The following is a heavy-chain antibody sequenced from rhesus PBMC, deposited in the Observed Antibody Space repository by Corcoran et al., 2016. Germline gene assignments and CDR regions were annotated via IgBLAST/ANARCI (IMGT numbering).Heavy chain of an antibody. CDR1: GGSISGYY. V-gene: IGHV4S11*01. CDR3: ARQTSGWAVTDV. CDR2: NHGSGTTT. J-gene: IGHJ5-1*01. Sequence: QVQLQESGPGLVKPSETLSLTCTASGGSISGYYWNWIRQLPGKGLEWIANNHGSGTTTNYKPSLKSRVTLSVDTSKNQFSLKLTSVTAADTAVYYCARQTSGWAVTDVWGPGVLVTVSS. D-gene: IGHD6-31*01.